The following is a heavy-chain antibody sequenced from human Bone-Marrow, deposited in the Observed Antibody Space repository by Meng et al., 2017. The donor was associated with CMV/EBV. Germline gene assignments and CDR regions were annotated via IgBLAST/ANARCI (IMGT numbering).Heavy chain of an antibody. D-gene: IGHD6-6*01. J-gene: IGHJ5*02. CDR3: AKTRIAAFENWFDP. CDR1: GFTLSSYA. V-gene: IGHV3-23*01. Sequence: ASGFTLSSYAMGWVRQARGKGLEWVSAISGSGGSTYYADSVKGRFTISRDNSKNTLYLQMNSLRAEDTAVYYCAKTRIAAFENWFDPWGQGTLVTVSS. CDR2: ISGSGGST.